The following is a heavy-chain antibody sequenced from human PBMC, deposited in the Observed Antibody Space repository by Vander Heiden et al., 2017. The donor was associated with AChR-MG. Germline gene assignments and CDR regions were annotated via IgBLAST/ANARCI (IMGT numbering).Heavy chain of an antibody. CDR3: ARLGKPYVWGSYRYTPLDY. V-gene: IGHV4-34*01. J-gene: IGHJ4*02. Sequence: QVQLQQWGAGLLKPSETLSLTCAVYGGSFSGYYWSWIRQPPGKGLEWIGEINHSGSTNYNPSLKSRVTISVDTSKNQFSLKLSSVTAADTAVYYCARLGKPYVWGSYRYTPLDYWGQGTLVTVSS. D-gene: IGHD3-16*02. CDR1: GGSFSGYY. CDR2: INHSGST.